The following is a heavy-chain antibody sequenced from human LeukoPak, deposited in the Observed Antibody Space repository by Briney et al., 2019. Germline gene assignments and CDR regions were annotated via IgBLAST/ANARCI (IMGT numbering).Heavy chain of an antibody. D-gene: IGHD2-2*01. CDR3: ASHKYCTSTSCYAFDI. Sequence: ASVKVSCKAFGYTFTNYYMHWVRQAPGQGLEWMGIINPSGGSTSYAQKFQGRVTMTRDTSTSTAYMELRSLRSDDTAVYYCASHKYCTSTSCYAFDIWGQGTMVTVSS. CDR1: GYTFTNYY. J-gene: IGHJ3*02. V-gene: IGHV1-46*01. CDR2: INPSGGST.